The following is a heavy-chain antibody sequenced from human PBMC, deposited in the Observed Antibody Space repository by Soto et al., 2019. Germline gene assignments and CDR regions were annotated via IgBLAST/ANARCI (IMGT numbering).Heavy chain of an antibody. D-gene: IGHD6-6*01. Sequence: QVQLVQSGAEVKKPGSSVKVSCKASGGSFSSYAISWMQQAPGEGLEWMGGIIPIFGTANYAQKFQGRVTITADESTSTAYMELSSLRSEDTAVYYCGVFGSGNYYYGMDVWGQGTTVTVSS. V-gene: IGHV1-69*12. J-gene: IGHJ6*02. CDR1: GGSFSSYA. CDR3: GVFGSGNYYYGMDV. CDR2: IIPIFGTA.